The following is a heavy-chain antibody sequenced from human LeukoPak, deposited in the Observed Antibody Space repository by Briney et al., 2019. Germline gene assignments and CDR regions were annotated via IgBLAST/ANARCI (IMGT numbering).Heavy chain of an antibody. CDR1: GFTFSNYA. CDR3: ARDGEIEYTSSSSSLVSVDGAFDI. CDR2: ISDAGSYK. D-gene: IGHD6-6*01. Sequence: GKSLRLSCSASGFTFSNYAMHWVRQAPGKGLEWVAVISDAGSYKFYADSVKGRFTVSRDNSKNTLYLQMSSLGAEDTAVYYCARDGEIEYTSSSSSLVSVDGAFDIWGQGTLVTVSS. J-gene: IGHJ3*02. V-gene: IGHV3-30*04.